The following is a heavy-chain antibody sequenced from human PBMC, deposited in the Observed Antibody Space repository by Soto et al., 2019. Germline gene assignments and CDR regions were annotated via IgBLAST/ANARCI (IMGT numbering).Heavy chain of an antibody. J-gene: IGHJ4*02. D-gene: IGHD2-15*01. CDR3: ARVGSLGYCSGGYCPPPDY. Sequence: GGSLRLSCAASGFTFSTSTMNWVRQAPGQGLEWVSSISSSSTYTYYAASVKGRFTISRDNAKNSLYLQMNSLRAEDTAVYYCARVGSLGYCSGGYCPPPDYWGQGTLVTVSS. CDR1: GFTFSTST. CDR2: ISSSSTYT. V-gene: IGHV3-21*01.